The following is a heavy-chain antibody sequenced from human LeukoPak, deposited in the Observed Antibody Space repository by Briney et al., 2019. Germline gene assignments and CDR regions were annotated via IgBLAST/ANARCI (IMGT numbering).Heavy chain of an antibody. Sequence: GGSLRLSCAASGFPFNAYWMTWVRQAPGKGLEWVANIRQDGDTKYYVDSVKGRFTISRDNAQNSLYLQMNGLRVEDTAIYSCARVGWEILNLHFDPWGQGTLVTVSS. V-gene: IGHV3-7*03. D-gene: IGHD1-14*01. CDR3: ARVGWEILNLHFDP. J-gene: IGHJ5*02. CDR2: IRQDGDTK. CDR1: GFPFNAYW.